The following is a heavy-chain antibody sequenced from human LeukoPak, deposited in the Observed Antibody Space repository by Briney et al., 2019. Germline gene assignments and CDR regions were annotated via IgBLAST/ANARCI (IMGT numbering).Heavy chain of an antibody. CDR3: AKQSGGIDYGADY. Sequence: GGSLRLSCAASGFTFSSYAMSWARQAPGKGLEWVSAISGSGGSTYYADSVKGRFTISRDNSKNTLYLQMNSLRAEDTAVYYCAKQSGGIDYGADYWGQGTLVTVSS. CDR2: ISGSGGST. D-gene: IGHD4-17*01. J-gene: IGHJ4*02. V-gene: IGHV3-23*01. CDR1: GFTFSSYA.